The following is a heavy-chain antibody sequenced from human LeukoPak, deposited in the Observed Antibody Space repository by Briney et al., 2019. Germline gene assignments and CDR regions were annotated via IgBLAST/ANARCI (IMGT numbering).Heavy chain of an antibody. D-gene: IGHD3-3*01. CDR1: GFTFSSYG. J-gene: IGHJ4*02. V-gene: IGHV3-30*18. CDR2: ISYDGSNK. CDR3: AKDNKILLEWSYFDY. Sequence: SGGSLRLSCAASGFTFSSYGMHWVRQAPGKGLEWVAVISYDGSNKYYADSVKGRFTISRDNSKNTLYLQMNSLRAEDTAVYYCAKDNKILLEWSYFDYWGQGTLVTVSS.